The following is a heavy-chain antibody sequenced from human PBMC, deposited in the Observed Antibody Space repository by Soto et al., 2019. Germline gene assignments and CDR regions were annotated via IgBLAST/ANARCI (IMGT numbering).Heavy chain of an antibody. D-gene: IGHD2-2*01. CDR1: GYTFTSYG. J-gene: IGHJ4*02. CDR2: ISAYNGNT. Sequence: QVQLVQSGAEVKKPGASVKVSCKASGYTFTSYGISWVRQAPGQGLEWMGWISAYNGNTNYAQKLQGRVTMTTDTATSTDYMELRSLRTDDTAVYYCARDDLGYCSSTSCLRPQRCDYWGQGTLVTVSS. V-gene: IGHV1-18*01. CDR3: ARDDLGYCSSTSCLRPQRCDY.